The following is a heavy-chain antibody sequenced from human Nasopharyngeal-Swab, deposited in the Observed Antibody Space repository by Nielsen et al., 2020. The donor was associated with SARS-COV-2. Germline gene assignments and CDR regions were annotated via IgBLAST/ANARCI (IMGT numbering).Heavy chain of an antibody. V-gene: IGHV3-9*01. CDR2: ISWNSGSI. J-gene: IGHJ6*02. CDR1: GFTFDDYA. Sequence: SLKISCAASGFTFDDYAMHWVRQAPGKGLEWVSSISWNSGSIGYADSVKGRFTISRDNAKNSLYLQMNSLRAEDTALYYCAKDISGGYGQYYYGMDVWGQGTTVTVSS. CDR3: AKDISGGYGQYYYGMDV. D-gene: IGHD5-12*01.